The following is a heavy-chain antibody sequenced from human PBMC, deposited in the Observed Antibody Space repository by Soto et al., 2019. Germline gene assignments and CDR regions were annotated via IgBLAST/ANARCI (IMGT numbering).Heavy chain of an antibody. V-gene: IGHV3-74*01. Sequence: GGSLRLSCAASGFTFSTYWMHWVRQVPGKGLVWVPRIKGDGSSLSYADSVKGRFTISRDNVENTVYLQMGSLRADDTAVYYCARGLKNYYGVDVWGQGTTVTVSS. J-gene: IGHJ6*02. CDR1: GFTFSTYW. CDR2: IKGDGSSL. CDR3: ARGLKNYYGVDV.